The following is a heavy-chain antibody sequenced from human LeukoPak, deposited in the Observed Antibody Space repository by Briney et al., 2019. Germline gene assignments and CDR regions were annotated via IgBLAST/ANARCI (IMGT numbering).Heavy chain of an antibody. Sequence: GGSLRLSCAASGFTFSNAWMNWVRQAPGKGLEWVGRIYSKTDGGTTEYAAPVKGRFSISRDDSKNTLDLQMHSLKTDDTALYYCATGSNRYDSSDFDYWGQRTLVTVSS. CDR2: IYSKTDGGTT. CDR1: GFTFSNAW. V-gene: IGHV3-15*01. J-gene: IGHJ4*02. CDR3: ATGSNRYDSSDFDY. D-gene: IGHD3-22*01.